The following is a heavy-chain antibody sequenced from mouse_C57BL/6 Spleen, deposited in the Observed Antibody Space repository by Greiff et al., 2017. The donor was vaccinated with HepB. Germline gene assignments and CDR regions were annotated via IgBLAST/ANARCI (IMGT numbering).Heavy chain of an antibody. CDR2: ISYDGSN. CDR3: ARGPSAMDY. Sequence: VQLQQSGPGLVKPSQSLSLTCSVTGYSITSGYYWNWIRQFPGNKLEWMGYISYDGSNNYNPSLKNRISITRDTSKNQFFLKLNSVTTEDTATYYCARGPSAMDYWGQGTSVTVSS. CDR1: GYSITSGYY. J-gene: IGHJ4*01. V-gene: IGHV3-6*01.